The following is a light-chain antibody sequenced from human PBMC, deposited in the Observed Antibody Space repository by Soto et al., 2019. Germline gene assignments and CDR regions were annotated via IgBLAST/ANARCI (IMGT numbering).Light chain of an antibody. Sequence: QSALTQPASVSGSPGQSITISCTGTSSDVGGYNYVSWYQQHPGKAPKLMIYDVSNRPSGVSNRFSGSKSGNTAPLTISGLQAEDEADYYCSSYTSRSSSTYVFGTGTKLTVL. CDR1: SSDVGGYNY. CDR3: SSYTSRSSSTYV. CDR2: DVS. J-gene: IGLJ1*01. V-gene: IGLV2-14*01.